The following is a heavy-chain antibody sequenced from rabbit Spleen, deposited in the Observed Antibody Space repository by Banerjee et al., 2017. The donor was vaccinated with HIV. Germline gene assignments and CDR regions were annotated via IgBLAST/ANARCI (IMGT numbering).Heavy chain of an antibody. CDR3: TRDDGSGHYIDGYFNL. Sequence: QEQLVESGGGLVQPEGSLTLTCTVSGFSFSGSGYICWVRQAPEKGLEWIACIYAAGSGSTYYASWAKGRFTISKSSSTTVTLQVTSLTAADTATYFCTRDDGSGHYIDGYFNLWGPGPLVTVS. CDR1: GFSFSGSGY. J-gene: IGHJ4*01. D-gene: IGHD1-1*01. V-gene: IGHV1S45*01. CDR2: IYAAGSGST.